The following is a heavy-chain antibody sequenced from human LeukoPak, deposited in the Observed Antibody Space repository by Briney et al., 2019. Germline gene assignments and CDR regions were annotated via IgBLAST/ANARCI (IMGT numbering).Heavy chain of an antibody. CDR1: GFTFSDFA. Sequence: GGSLRLSCAASGFTFSDFAMHWVRQAPGKGLEWVALIRSDGSNKYYAESVKGRFTISRDSSKNTLFLQMNSLRVEDTAVYYCAKDRDDYGNDCWGQGVLVTVST. CDR2: IRSDGSNK. J-gene: IGHJ4*02. V-gene: IGHV3-30*02. CDR3: AKDRDDYGNDC. D-gene: IGHD4-17*01.